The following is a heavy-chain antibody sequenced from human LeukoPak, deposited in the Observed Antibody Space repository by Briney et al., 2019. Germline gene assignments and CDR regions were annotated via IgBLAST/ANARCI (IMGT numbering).Heavy chain of an antibody. V-gene: IGHV1-2*04. CDR3: AREASQMDAFDI. CDR1: GYTFTGYY. Sequence: ASVTVSFKASGYTFTGYYMHWVRQAPGQGLEWMGWINPNSGGTNYAQKVQGWVTMTRDTSISTAYMELRRLRSDDTAVYYCAREASQMDAFDIWGQGTMVTVSS. D-gene: IGHD5-24*01. CDR2: INPNSGGT. J-gene: IGHJ3*02.